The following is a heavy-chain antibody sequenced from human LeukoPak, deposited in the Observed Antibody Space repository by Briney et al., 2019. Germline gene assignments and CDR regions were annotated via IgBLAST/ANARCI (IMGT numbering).Heavy chain of an antibody. CDR2: IGSSGSTI. Sequence: GGSLRLSCAASGFTFSSYAMSWVRQAPGKGLEWVSYIGSSGSTIYYADSVKGRFTISRDNAKNSLYLQMNSLRAEDTAVYYCARVGSSGWSYGMDVWGQGTTVTVSS. J-gene: IGHJ6*02. D-gene: IGHD6-19*01. V-gene: IGHV3-48*04. CDR3: ARVGSSGWSYGMDV. CDR1: GFTFSSYA.